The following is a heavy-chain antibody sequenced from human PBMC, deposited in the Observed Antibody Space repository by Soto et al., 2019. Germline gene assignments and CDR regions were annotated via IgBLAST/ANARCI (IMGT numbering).Heavy chain of an antibody. Sequence: KSSETLSLTCAVSGGSISSSNWWSWVRQPPGKGLEWIGEIYHSGSTNYNPSLKSRVTISVDKSKNQFSLKLSSVTAADTAVYYCAREVVVVPAALYYFDYWGQGTLVTVSS. D-gene: IGHD2-2*01. V-gene: IGHV4-4*02. CDR3: AREVVVVPAALYYFDY. CDR1: GGSISSSNW. CDR2: IYHSGST. J-gene: IGHJ4*02.